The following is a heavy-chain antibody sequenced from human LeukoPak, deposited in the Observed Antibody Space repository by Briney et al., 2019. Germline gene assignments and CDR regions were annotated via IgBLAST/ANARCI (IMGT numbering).Heavy chain of an antibody. CDR1: GDSISSGDYY. CDR3: ARVVGATLWAFDI. J-gene: IGHJ3*02. V-gene: IGHV4-30-4*08. Sequence: SETLSLTCTVSGDSISSGDYYWSWIRQPPGKGLEWIGYIYYSGSTYYNPSLKSRVTISVDTSKNQFSLKLSSVTAADTAVYYCARVVGATLWAFDIWGQGTMVTVSS. CDR2: IYYSGST. D-gene: IGHD1-26*01.